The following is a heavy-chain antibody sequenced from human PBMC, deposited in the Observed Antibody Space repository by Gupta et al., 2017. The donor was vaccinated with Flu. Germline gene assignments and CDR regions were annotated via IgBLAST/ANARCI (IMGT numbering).Heavy chain of an antibody. CDR3: AKARDYEGDS. V-gene: IGHV3-23*01. D-gene: IGHD3-16*01. CDR2: ISEGSAHT. J-gene: IGHJ4*02. Sequence: MSWVRQAPGKGREWDSAISEGSAHTYYSDSVKGRFTISRDDSKNTLYLQMNSLRAEDMAIYYCAKARDYEGDSWGQGMLVTVSS.